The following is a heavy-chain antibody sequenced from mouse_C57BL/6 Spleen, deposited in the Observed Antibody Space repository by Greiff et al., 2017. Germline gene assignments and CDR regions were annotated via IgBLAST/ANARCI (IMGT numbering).Heavy chain of an antibody. D-gene: IGHD2-3*01. CDR2: IHPSDSDT. Sequence: QVQLQQPGAELVKPGASVKVSCKASGYTFTSYWMHWVKQRPGQGLEWIGRIHPSDSDTNYNQKFKGKATLTVDKSSSTAYMQLSSLTSEDSAVYYCSIYLIDGYYSWFAYWGQGTLVTVSA. CDR3: SIYLIDGYYSWFAY. J-gene: IGHJ3*01. V-gene: IGHV1-74*01. CDR1: GYTFTSYW.